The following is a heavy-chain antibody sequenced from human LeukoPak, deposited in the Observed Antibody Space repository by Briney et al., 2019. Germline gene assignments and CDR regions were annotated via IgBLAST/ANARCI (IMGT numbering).Heavy chain of an antibody. V-gene: IGHV5-51*01. CDR1: VCIFTSYW. Sequence: GGSLHISFQCSVCIFTSYWSGGVRPMPGKGLAWMGIIYPGDSDTRYSPSFQGQVTISADKSISTAYLQWSSLKASDTAMYYCARLDDGDYSEYFQHWGQGTLVTVSS. CDR2: IYPGDSDT. J-gene: IGHJ1*01. D-gene: IGHD4-17*01. CDR3: ARLDDGDYSEYFQH.